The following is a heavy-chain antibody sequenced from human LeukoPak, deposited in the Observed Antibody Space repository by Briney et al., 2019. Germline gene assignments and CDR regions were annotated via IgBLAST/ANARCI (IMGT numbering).Heavy chain of an antibody. V-gene: IGHV1-46*01. CDR2: INPSGGST. D-gene: IGHD4-17*01. CDR3: ARGPSPYGGNPGGDYYNGMDV. Sequence: ASVKVSCKASGYTFTSYYMHWVRQAPGQGLEWMGIINPSGGSTSYAQKFQGRVTMTRDTSTSTVYMELSSLRSEDTAVYYCARGPSPYGGNPGGDYYNGMDVWGQGTTVTVSS. CDR1: GYTFTSYY. J-gene: IGHJ6*02.